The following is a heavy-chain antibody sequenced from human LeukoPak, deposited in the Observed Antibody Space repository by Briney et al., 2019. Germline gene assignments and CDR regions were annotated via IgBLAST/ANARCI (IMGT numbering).Heavy chain of an antibody. D-gene: IGHD3-22*01. J-gene: IGHJ4*02. CDR1: GFTFSSYA. CDR3: ARDSGLGSYYDSGGYLFDY. V-gene: IGHV3-30-3*01. CDR2: ISYDGSNK. Sequence: PGRSLRLSCAASGFTFSSYAMHWVRQAPGKGLEWVAVISYDGSNKYYADSVKGRFTISRDNSKSTLYLQMNSLRAEDTAVYYCARDSGLGSYYDSGGYLFDYWGQGTLVTVSS.